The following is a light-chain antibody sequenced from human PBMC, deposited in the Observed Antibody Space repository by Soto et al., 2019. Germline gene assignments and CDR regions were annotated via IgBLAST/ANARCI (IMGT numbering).Light chain of an antibody. Sequence: EIVLTQSPGTLSLSPGERATISCRASQSVSSSYLAWYQQKPGQAPRLLIYGASSRATVIPDRFSGSGSGTDFNLTISSLVPEDFAVYYCQQYGSSRWTFGQGTKAEIK. J-gene: IGKJ1*01. V-gene: IGKV3-20*01. CDR3: QQYGSSRWT. CDR1: QSVSSSY. CDR2: GAS.